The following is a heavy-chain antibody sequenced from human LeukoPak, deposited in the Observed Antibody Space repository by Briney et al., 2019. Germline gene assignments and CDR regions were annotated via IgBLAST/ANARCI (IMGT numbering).Heavy chain of an antibody. CDR1: GFSFSSYV. D-gene: IGHD3-22*01. V-gene: IGHV3-23*01. Sequence: GGSLRLSCAASGFSFSSYVMSWVRQAPGKGLEWVSAVSGSGGSTYSADSVKGRFTISRDNSKNTLFLQINSLRAEDSAVYYCATDRERDPSVYYLVGGQGTLITVSS. CDR3: ATDRERDPSVYYLV. J-gene: IGHJ4*02. CDR2: VSGSGGST.